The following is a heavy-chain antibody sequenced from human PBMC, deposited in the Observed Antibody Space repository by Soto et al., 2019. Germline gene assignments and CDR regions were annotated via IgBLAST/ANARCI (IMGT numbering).Heavy chain of an antibody. V-gene: IGHV4-31*03. CDR2: IYYSGST. CDR3: XXXXXXGTPFGYFKS. D-gene: IGHD3-10*01. CDR1: GGSITTGGYY. J-gene: IGHJ4*02. Sequence: QGQLQESGPGLVKPSQTLSLTCTVSGGSITTGGYYWSWIRQHPGKGLEWIGCIYYSGSTYYNPSLKSRVTISVDTSKNQXXXXXXXXXXXXTXXXXXXXXXXGTPFGYFKSWGQGTLVNVSS.